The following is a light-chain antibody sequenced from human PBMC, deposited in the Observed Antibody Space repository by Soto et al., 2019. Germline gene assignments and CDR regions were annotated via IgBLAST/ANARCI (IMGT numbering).Light chain of an antibody. CDR3: AVWDDNLSVYVV. CDR2: RNN. CDR1: SSDIGSNH. V-gene: IGLV1-47*01. J-gene: IGLJ2*01. Sequence: QSVLTQPPSASGTPGQRVTISRSGSSSDIGSNHVFWYQQLPGTAPKLLIYRNNQRPSGVPDRFSGSKSGTSASLAISGLRSEDEADYYCAVWDDNLSVYVVFGGGTKLTVL.